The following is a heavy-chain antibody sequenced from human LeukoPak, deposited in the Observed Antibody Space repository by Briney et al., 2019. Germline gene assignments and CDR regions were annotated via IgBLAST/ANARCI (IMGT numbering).Heavy chain of an antibody. Sequence: SETLSLTCTVSGGSISTTNYYWSWIRQPAGKGLEWIGRIYTSGSTNYNPSLKSRVTMSVDTSKNQFSLKLSSVTAADTAVYYCARAVGDGYTNRWDFDYWGQGTLVTVSS. J-gene: IGHJ4*02. V-gene: IGHV4-61*02. CDR2: IYTSGST. CDR3: ARAVGDGYTNRWDFDY. CDR1: GGSISTTNYY. D-gene: IGHD5-24*01.